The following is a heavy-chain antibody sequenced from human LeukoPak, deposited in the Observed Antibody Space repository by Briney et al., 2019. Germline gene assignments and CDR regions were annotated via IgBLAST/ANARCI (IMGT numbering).Heavy chain of an antibody. CDR1: GFTFSTYS. CDR3: ARVTYCGGDCLNYFDF. J-gene: IGHJ4*02. V-gene: IGHV3-48*04. Sequence: GGSLRLSCAASGFTFSTYSMNWVRQAPGKGLECVSYISGSSSTIYYADSVKGRFTISRDNAKNSLYLQMNSLRAEDTAVYYSARVTYCGGDCLNYFDFWGQGTLVTVSS. CDR2: ISGSSSTI. D-gene: IGHD2-21*02.